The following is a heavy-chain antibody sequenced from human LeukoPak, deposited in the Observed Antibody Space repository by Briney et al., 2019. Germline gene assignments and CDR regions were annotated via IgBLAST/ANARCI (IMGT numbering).Heavy chain of an antibody. Sequence: GGSLRLSCAASGFTFSSYAMHWGRQAPGKGLEYVSAISSNGGSTYYANSVKGRFTISRDNSKNTLYLQMGSLRAEDMAVYYCAVGAVCSGGSCYHGGHDWGQGTLVTVSS. CDR1: GFTFSSYA. D-gene: IGHD2-15*01. J-gene: IGHJ4*02. CDR2: ISSNGGST. CDR3: AVGAVCSGGSCYHGGHD. V-gene: IGHV3-64*01.